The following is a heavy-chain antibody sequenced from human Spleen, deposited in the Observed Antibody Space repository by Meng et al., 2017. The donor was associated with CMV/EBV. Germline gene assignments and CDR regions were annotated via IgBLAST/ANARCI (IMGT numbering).Heavy chain of an antibody. CDR1: GGSISSSS. J-gene: IGHJ5*02. CDR2: ITGSSNYI. D-gene: IGHD3-22*01. Sequence: GGSLRLSCTVSGGSISSSSYYWGWIRQPPGKGLEWVSSITGSSNYIYYADSLKGRFTVFRDNAKDSLYLQMNSLTAEDTAVYYCARDRSSVSRFWLDPWGQGTLVTVSS. V-gene: IGHV3-21*01. CDR3: ARDRSSVSRFWLDP.